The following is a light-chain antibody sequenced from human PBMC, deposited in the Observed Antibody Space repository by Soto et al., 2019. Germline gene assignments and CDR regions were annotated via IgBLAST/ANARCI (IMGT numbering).Light chain of an antibody. CDR1: QSVSNN. CDR3: QQYNNWPRT. Sequence: EIVMTQSPDTLSVSPGERATLSCRASQSVSNNLARYQQKPGQAPRLLIYGASTRATGIPARCRGSGSGTEFTLTINSLQSEDFAVYHCQQYNNWPRTFGQGTRVEIK. V-gene: IGKV3-15*01. J-gene: IGKJ1*01. CDR2: GAS.